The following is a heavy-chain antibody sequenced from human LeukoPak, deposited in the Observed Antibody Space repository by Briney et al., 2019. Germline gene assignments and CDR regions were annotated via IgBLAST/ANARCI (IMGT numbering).Heavy chain of an antibody. V-gene: IGHV3-20*04. J-gene: IGHJ4*02. CDR3: VRRVYSGSSYYFDY. CDR1: GFSFDDSG. Sequence: GGSLRLSCAASGFSFDDSGMSWVRQDPGKGPEWVAGINWSGESTAYADSVKGRFTISRDNAKNSLFLQMNILRAEDTALYYCVRRVYSGSSYYFDYWGQGTLVTVSS. D-gene: IGHD1-26*01. CDR2: INWSGEST.